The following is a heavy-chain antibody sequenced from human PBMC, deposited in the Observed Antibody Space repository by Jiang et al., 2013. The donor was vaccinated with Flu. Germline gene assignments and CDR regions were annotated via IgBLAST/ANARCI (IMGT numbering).Heavy chain of an antibody. Sequence: LLKPSETLSLTCSVSGDSISRYYWSWIRQPAGKGLEWIGRIHASGNNNYNPSLKSRVTMSVDTSSNQISLKLTSVTAADTAVYYCARDRSNSWYSDWFDPWGQGTLVTVSS. V-gene: IGHV4-4*07. J-gene: IGHJ5*02. CDR1: GDSISRYY. CDR3: ARDRSNSWYSDWFDP. CDR2: IHASGNN. D-gene: IGHD2-2*02.